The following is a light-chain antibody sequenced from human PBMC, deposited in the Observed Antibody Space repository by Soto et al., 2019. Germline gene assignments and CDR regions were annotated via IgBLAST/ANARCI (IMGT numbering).Light chain of an antibody. CDR2: AAS. V-gene: IGKV1-39*01. J-gene: IGKJ2*01. CDR1: QSIASY. CDR3: QQSYSTPHP. Sequence: DIQMTQSPSSLSASVGDRVTITCRASQSIASYLNWYQHRPGKAPKLLIYAASSLQSGVPSRFSGSGSGTGFTLTISSLQPEDFATYYCQQSYSTPHPFGQGTKLDIK.